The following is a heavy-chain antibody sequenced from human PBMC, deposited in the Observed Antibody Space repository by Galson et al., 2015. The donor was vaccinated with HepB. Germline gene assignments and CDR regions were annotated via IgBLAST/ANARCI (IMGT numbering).Heavy chain of an antibody. Sequence: SLRLSCAASGFTFSSYAMTWVRQAPGKGLEWVSAVSGSGGSVYHADSVKGRLTISRDNSKNTLYLQMNSLRAEDTAVYYCAKARFGDRYQFDYWGQGTLVTVSS. V-gene: IGHV3-23*01. CDR3: AKARFGDRYQFDY. CDR1: GFTFSSYA. J-gene: IGHJ4*02. D-gene: IGHD3-10*01. CDR2: VSGSGGSV.